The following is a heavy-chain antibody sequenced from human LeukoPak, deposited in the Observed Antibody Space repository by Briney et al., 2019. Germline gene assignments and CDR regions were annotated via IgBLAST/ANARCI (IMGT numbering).Heavy chain of an antibody. Sequence: SETLSLTCTVSGGSISSYYWSWIRQPAGKGLEWIGRIYTSGSTNYNPSLKSRVTISVDTSKNQFSLKLSSVTAADTAVYYCARGESSSWYAGYYYYGMDVWGQGTTVTVSS. CDR1: GGSISSYY. D-gene: IGHD6-13*01. J-gene: IGHJ6*02. CDR2: IYTSGST. V-gene: IGHV4-4*07. CDR3: ARGESSSWYAGYYYYGMDV.